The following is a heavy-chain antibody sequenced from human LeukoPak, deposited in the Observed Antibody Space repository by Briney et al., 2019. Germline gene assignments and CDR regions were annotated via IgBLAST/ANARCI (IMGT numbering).Heavy chain of an antibody. CDR1: GFTSSSYW. D-gene: IGHD3-10*01. CDR3: VRGRGSYGWFDP. J-gene: IGHJ5*02. Sequence: GGALRLSCAASGFTSSSYWMRWVRQVPGKGLVWVSRISGDGTARNYADSVKGRFTISRDDAKNTVDLQMNSLRGEDTAVYYCVRGRGSYGWFDPWGQGTLVTVSS. V-gene: IGHV3-74*01. CDR2: ISGDGTAR.